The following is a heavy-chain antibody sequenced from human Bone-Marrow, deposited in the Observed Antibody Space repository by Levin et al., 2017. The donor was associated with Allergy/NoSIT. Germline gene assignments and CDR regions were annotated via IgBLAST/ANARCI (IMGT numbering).Heavy chain of an antibody. CDR2: INSNGGRT. V-gene: IGHV3-64D*06. D-gene: IGHD2-15*01. Sequence: GESLKISCSASGFSFNDFAMHWVRQAPGKGLEYVSAINSNGGRTYYADSLKARFTISRDNSKNTLYLQMSNLRVDETDVYYCVKDVCRSERSYYYYYMDVWGKGTTVTVSS. J-gene: IGHJ6*03. CDR3: VKDVCRSERSYYYYYMDV. CDR1: GFSFNDFA.